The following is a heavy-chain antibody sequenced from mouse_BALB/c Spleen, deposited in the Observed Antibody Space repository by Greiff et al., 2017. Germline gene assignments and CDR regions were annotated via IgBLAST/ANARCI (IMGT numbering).Heavy chain of an antibody. J-gene: IGHJ1*01. D-gene: IGHD2-1*01. V-gene: IGHV1-87*01. CDR1: GYTFTSYW. CDR2: IYPGDGDT. Sequence: VKLQESGAELARPGASVKLSCKASGYTFTSYWMQWVKQRPGQGLEWIGAIYPGDGDTRYTQKFKGKATLTADKSSSTAYMQLSSLASEDSAVYYCARRGGNYPYWYFDVWGAGTTVTVSS. CDR3: ARRGGNYPYWYFDV.